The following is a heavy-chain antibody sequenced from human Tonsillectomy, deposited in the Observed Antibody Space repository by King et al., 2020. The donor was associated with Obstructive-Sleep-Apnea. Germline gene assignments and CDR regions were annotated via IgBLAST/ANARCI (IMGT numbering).Heavy chain of an antibody. V-gene: IGHV2-5*02. CDR2: IYWDDDK. CDR3: AHRRSVTMIVVALDAFDI. Sequence: TLKESGPTLVKPTQTLTRTCTFSGFSLSTSGVGEVWIRQPPGKALECLALIYWDDDKSYRPPLNSSLTITNDTSKNQVVLTMTNMDPVDTATYYCAHRRSVTMIVVALDAFDIWGQGTMVTVSS. CDR1: GFSLSTSGVG. J-gene: IGHJ3*02. D-gene: IGHD3-22*01.